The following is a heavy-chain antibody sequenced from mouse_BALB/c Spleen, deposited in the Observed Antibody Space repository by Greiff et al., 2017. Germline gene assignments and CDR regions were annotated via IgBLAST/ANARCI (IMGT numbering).Heavy chain of an antibody. CDR2: INSNGGST. J-gene: IGHJ2*01. D-gene: IGHD1-1*01. Sequence: EVMLVESGGGLVQPGGSLKLSCAASGFTFSSYGMSWVRQTPDKRLELVATINSNGGSTYYPDSVKGRFTISRDNAKNTLYLQMSSLKSEDTAMYYCARESTTVVATYYFDYWGQGTTLTVSS. V-gene: IGHV5-6-3*01. CDR1: GFTFSSYG. CDR3: ARESTTVVATYYFDY.